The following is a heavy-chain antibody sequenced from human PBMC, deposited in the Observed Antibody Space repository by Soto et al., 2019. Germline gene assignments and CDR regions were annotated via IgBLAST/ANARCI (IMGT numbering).Heavy chain of an antibody. CDR3: ARVAVAWTRVDS. CDR1: GGSISSSNW. J-gene: IGHJ4*02. CDR2: IYQSGST. Sequence: QVQLQESGPGLVKPSGTLSLTCAVSGGSISSSNWWSWVRQPPGKGLEWIGAIYQSGSTNYNQSLTSRVNKSVARANIPCSRELSSVTAADTAVYYCARVAVAWTRVDSWCKGALVTVSS. D-gene: IGHD6-19*01. V-gene: IGHV4-4*02.